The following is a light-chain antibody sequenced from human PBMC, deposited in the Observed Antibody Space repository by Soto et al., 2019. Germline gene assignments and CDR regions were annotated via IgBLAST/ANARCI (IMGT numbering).Light chain of an antibody. CDR3: QQRSNRPRFT. CDR2: DVS. V-gene: IGKV3-11*01. J-gene: IGKJ3*01. Sequence: EIVLTQSPGTLSVSPGERTTLSCRASQSVDNYLAWYQQKPGQAPRLLIYDVSNRATGTPARFSGSGSGTDFTLSISSLEPEDFAVYYCQQRSNRPRFTFGPGTKVDIK. CDR1: QSVDNY.